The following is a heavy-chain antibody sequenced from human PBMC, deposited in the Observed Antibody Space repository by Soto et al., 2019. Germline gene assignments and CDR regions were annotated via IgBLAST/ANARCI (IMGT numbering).Heavy chain of an antibody. V-gene: IGHV4-30-4*01. J-gene: IGHJ4*02. CDR1: GGSISSGDYY. CDR2: IYYSGST. Sequence: SETLSLTCTVSGGSISSGDYYWSWIRQPPGKGLEWIGYIYYSGSTYYNPSLKSRVTISVDTSKNQFSLKLSSVTAADTAVYYCASGGSGSYYKLPFDYWGQAPLVTVSS. D-gene: IGHD3-10*01. CDR3: ASGGSGSYYKLPFDY.